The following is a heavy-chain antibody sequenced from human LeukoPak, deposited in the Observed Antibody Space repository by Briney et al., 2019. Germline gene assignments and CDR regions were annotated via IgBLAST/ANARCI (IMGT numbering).Heavy chain of an antibody. CDR3: ARGNYYGSGSYDTD. Sequence: ASVKVSCKASGGTLSSYAISWVRQAPGQGLEWMGRIIPILGIANYAQKFQGRVTITADKSTSTAYMELSSLRSEDTAVYYCARGNYYGSGSYDTDWGQGTLVTVSS. CDR1: GGTLSSYA. CDR2: IIPILGIA. J-gene: IGHJ4*02. V-gene: IGHV1-69*04. D-gene: IGHD3-10*01.